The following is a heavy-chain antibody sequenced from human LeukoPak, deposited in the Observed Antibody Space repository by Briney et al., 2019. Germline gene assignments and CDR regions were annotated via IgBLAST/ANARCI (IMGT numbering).Heavy chain of an antibody. V-gene: IGHV3-23*01. CDR3: ARKALGYRLAYGDY. J-gene: IGHJ4*02. D-gene: IGHD5-12*01. Sequence: PGGSLRLSCAASGFTFSTYAMSWVRQAPGKGLEWASAISANGGSTFYADSVKGRFTVSRDSSKDTLYLQMNSLRAEDTAVYFCARKALGYRLAYGDYWGQGTLVTVSS. CDR1: GFTFSTYA. CDR2: ISANGGST.